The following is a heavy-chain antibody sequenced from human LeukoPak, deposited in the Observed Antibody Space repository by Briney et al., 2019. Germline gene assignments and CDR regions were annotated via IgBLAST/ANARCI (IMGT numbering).Heavy chain of an antibody. CDR3: ARGSTYDSSGLYYCYMDV. CDR1: GGSISSSNW. D-gene: IGHD3-22*01. Sequence: SETLSLTCAVSGGSISSSNWWSWVRQPPGKGLEWIGEIHHSGRTNYNPSLKGRVTISVDKSKNHFSLKLSSVTAADTAVYYCARGSTYDSSGLYYCYMDVWGKGTTVTVSS. V-gene: IGHV4-4*02. CDR2: IHHSGRT. J-gene: IGHJ6*03.